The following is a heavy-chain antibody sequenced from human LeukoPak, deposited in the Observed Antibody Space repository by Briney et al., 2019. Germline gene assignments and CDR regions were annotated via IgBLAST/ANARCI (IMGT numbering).Heavy chain of an antibody. CDR2: INPSGGST. V-gene: IGHV1-46*01. Sequence: GASVKVSCKASGYTFTDYSIHWVRQGQAPGQGLEWMGIINPSGGSTSYAQKFQGRVTMTRDTSTSTVYMELSSLRSEDTAVYYCASNSDYDFWSGYYWVDRYYYYGMDVWGQGTTVTVSS. CDR1: GYTFTDYS. D-gene: IGHD3-3*01. J-gene: IGHJ6*02. CDR3: ASNSDYDFWSGYYWVDRYYYYGMDV.